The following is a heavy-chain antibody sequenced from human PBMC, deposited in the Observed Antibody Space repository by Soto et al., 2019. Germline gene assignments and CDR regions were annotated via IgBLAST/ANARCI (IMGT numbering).Heavy chain of an antibody. CDR1: GFTFSSYG. CDR2: IWYDGSNK. Sequence: GGSLRLSCAASGFTFSSYGMHWVRQAPGKGLEWVAVIWYDGSNKYYADSVKGRFTISRDNSKNTLYLQMNSLRAEDTAVYYCARDLGGSDYYYYYGMDVWGQGTTVTVSS. CDR3: ARDLGGSDYYYYYGMDV. V-gene: IGHV3-33*01. J-gene: IGHJ6*02. D-gene: IGHD2-21*02.